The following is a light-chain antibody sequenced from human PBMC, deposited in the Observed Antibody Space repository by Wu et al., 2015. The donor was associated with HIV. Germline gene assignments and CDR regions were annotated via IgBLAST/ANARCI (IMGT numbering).Light chain of an antibody. V-gene: IGKV3-20*01. CDR3: QQYSYSPPT. J-gene: IGKJ1*01. CDR2: GAS. CDR1: QSLSSNY. Sequence: EIVLTQSPGTLSLSPGERATLSCRASQSLSSNYLAWYQQKPGQAPRLLIYGASSRATGIPDRFSGSGSGTDFTLTISRLEPEDFAVFFXQQYSYSPPTFGQGTNVEVK.